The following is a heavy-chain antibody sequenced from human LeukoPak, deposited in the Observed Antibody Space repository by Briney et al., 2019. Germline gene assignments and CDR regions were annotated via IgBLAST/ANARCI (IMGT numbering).Heavy chain of an antibody. CDR2: IRYDGSNK. CDR1: GFTFSSYG. CDR3: AKVSRGRGITFGGVIVSSDY. V-gene: IGHV3-30*02. Sequence: GGSLILSCAASGFTFSSYGMHWVRQAPGKGLEWVAFIRYDGSNKYYADSVKGRFTISRDNSKNTLYLQMNSLRAEDTAVYYCAKVSRGRGITFGGVIVSSDYWGQGTLVTVSS. J-gene: IGHJ4*02. D-gene: IGHD3-16*02.